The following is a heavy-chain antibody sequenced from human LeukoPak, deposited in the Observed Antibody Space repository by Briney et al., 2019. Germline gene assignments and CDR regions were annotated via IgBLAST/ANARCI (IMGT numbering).Heavy chain of an antibody. CDR1: GFTFSSYA. J-gene: IGHJ5*01. Sequence: GGSLRLSCAASGFTFSSYAMSWFPRAPGKGLEWVAAISGSGGSTYYADSGEGRLTISTDNSNNTLYLQMNSLIAEDTALYYCAKDQGGLWFGELSRNWFDSWGQGTLVTVSS. D-gene: IGHD3-10*01. CDR3: AKDQGGLWFGELSRNWFDS. V-gene: IGHV3-23*01. CDR2: ISGSGGST.